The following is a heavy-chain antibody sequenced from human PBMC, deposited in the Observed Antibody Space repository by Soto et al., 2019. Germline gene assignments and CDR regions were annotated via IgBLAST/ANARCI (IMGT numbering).Heavy chain of an antibody. CDR3: ARDVNYGDGTAYYDVFDI. J-gene: IGHJ3*02. V-gene: IGHV3-7*05. Sequence: DVQLVESGGDLVQPGGSLRLSCAASGFTFGNYWMAWVRQAPGKGLEWVANIRGDGSREYYLDSVRGQFSVSRDNAQESLYLQMTGLRVEDTAVYYCARDVNYGDGTAYYDVFDIWGQGTVVTVSS. CDR2: IRGDGSRE. CDR1: GFTFGNYW. D-gene: IGHD4-17*01.